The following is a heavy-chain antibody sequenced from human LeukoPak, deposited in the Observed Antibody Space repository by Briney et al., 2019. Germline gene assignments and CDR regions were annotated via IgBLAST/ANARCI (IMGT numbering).Heavy chain of an antibody. J-gene: IGHJ5*02. CDR1: GFTISSNY. D-gene: IGHD6-13*01. Sequence: QPGGSLRLSCAASGFTISSNYMSWVRQAPGKGLEWASVIYSGGSTYYADSVKGRFTISRDNSKNTLYLQMNSLRAEDTAVYYCARDKGLAAAGTGWFDPWGQATLVTVSS. V-gene: IGHV3-53*01. CDR3: ARDKGLAAAGTGWFDP. CDR2: IYSGGST.